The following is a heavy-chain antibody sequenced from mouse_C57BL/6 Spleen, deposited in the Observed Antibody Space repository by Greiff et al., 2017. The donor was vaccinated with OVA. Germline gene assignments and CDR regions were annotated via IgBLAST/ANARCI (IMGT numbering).Heavy chain of an antibody. V-gene: IGHV5-17*01. J-gene: IGHJ3*01. CDR1: GFTFSDYG. CDR2: ISSGSSTI. CDR3: ATRYSNYPAWFAY. Sequence: EVKVEESGGGLVKPGGSLKLSCAASGFTFSDYGMHWVRQAPEKGLEWVAYISSGSSTIYYADTVKGRFTISRDNAKNTLFLQMTSLRSEDTAMYYCATRYSNYPAWFAYWGQGTLVTVSA. D-gene: IGHD2-5*01.